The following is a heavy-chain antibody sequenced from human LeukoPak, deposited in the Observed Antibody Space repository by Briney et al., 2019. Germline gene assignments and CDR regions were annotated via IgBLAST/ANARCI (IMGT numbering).Heavy chain of an antibody. V-gene: IGHV3-7*01. CDR3: ARTPPRIMITFGTLDY. Sequence: GGSLRLPCAASGFTFSSYWMSWVRQAPGKGLEWVANIKQDGSEKYYVDSVKGRFTISRDNAKNSLYLQMNSLRAEDTAVYYCARTPPRIMITFGTLDYWGQGTLVTVSS. J-gene: IGHJ4*02. CDR1: GFTFSSYW. D-gene: IGHD3-16*01. CDR2: IKQDGSEK.